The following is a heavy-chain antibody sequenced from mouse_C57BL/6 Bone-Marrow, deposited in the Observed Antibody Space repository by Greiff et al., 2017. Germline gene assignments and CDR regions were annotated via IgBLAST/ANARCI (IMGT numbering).Heavy chain of an antibody. CDR2: IDPENGDT. CDR3: TTLYYGNSFDY. CDR1: GFNIKDDY. Sequence: EVQLVESGAELVRPGASVKLSCTASGFNIKDDYMHWVKQRPEQGLEWIGWIDPENGDTEYASKFQGKATITADTSSNTAYLQLSSLTSEDTAVYYCTTLYYGNSFDYWGQGTTLTVSS. D-gene: IGHD2-1*01. J-gene: IGHJ2*01. V-gene: IGHV14-4*01.